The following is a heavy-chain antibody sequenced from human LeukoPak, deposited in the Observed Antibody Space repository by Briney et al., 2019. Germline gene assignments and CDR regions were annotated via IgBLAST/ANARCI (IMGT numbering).Heavy chain of an antibody. V-gene: IGHV3-30*04. Sequence: PGGSLRLSCAASGFTFSSYAMHWVRQAPGKGLEWVAVISYDGSNKYYADSVKGRFTISRDNSKNTPYLQMNSLRAEDTAVYYCARTGTTGTTSDWFDPWGQGTLVTVSS. J-gene: IGHJ5*02. D-gene: IGHD1-1*01. CDR1: GFTFSSYA. CDR3: ARTGTTGTTSDWFDP. CDR2: ISYDGSNK.